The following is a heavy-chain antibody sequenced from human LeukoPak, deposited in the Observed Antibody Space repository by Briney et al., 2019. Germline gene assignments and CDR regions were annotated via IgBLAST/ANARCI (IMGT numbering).Heavy chain of an antibody. CDR1: GGSFSGYY. J-gene: IGHJ4*02. Sequence: PSETLSLTCAVYGGSFSGYYWSWIRQPPGKGLEWIGEINHSGSPNYNPSLKSRVTISVDTSKNQFSLKLSSVTAAVTAVYYCARGYSGYDEFYYWGQGTLVTVSS. D-gene: IGHD5-12*01. CDR2: INHSGSP. CDR3: ARGYSGYDEFYY. V-gene: IGHV4-34*01.